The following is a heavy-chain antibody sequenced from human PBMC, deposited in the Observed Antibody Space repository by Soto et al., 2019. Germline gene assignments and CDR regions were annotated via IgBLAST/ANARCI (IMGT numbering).Heavy chain of an antibody. CDR2: IYYSGST. D-gene: IGHD3-3*01. Sequence: QVQLQESGPGLVKPSETLSLTCTVSGGSISSYYWSWIRQPPGKGLEWIGYIYYSGSTNYNPSLKSRVTISVDTSKNQFSLKLSSVTAADTAVYYCARSGITTIFGVVTPPAFDIWGQGTMVTVSS. J-gene: IGHJ3*02. CDR3: ARSGITTIFGVVTPPAFDI. V-gene: IGHV4-59*01. CDR1: GGSISSYY.